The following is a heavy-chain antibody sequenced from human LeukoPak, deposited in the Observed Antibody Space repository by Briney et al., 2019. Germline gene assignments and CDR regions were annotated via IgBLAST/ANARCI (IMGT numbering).Heavy chain of an antibody. V-gene: IGHV3-23*01. Sequence: PGGSLRLSCAASGFTFSSCAITWVRRAPGKGLEWVSSISGSGGSTYYADSVKGRFTISRDNSKNTLYLQMNSLRAEDTAVYYCAPGGVSGSGYYYFDYWGQGTLATVSS. D-gene: IGHD5-12*01. CDR3: APGGVSGSGYYYFDY. J-gene: IGHJ4*02. CDR2: ISGSGGST. CDR1: GFTFSSCA.